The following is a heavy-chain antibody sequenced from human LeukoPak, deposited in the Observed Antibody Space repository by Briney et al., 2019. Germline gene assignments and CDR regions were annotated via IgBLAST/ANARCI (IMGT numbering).Heavy chain of an antibody. Sequence: GGSLRLSCAASGFTFSSYAMSWVRQAPGKGLEWVSAISGSGGSTYYADSVKGRFTISRDNSKNTLYLQMNSLRAEDTAVYYCAKDMAMYDFWSGYYHYWGQGTLVTVSS. V-gene: IGHV3-23*01. CDR2: ISGSGGST. CDR3: AKDMAMYDFWSGYYHY. CDR1: GFTFSSYA. D-gene: IGHD3-3*01. J-gene: IGHJ4*02.